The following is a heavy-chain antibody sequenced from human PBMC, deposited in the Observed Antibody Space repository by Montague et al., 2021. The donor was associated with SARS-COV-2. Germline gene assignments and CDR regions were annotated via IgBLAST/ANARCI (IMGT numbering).Heavy chain of an antibody. Sequence: SLRLSCAASGFTFDDYAMHWVRQAPGKGLEWVSGISWNSGSIGYADSVKGRFTISRDNAKNSLNLQMNSLRAEDTALYYCALPQELGFDYWGQGTLVTVSS. J-gene: IGHJ4*02. D-gene: IGHD7-27*01. CDR3: ALPQELGFDY. CDR2: ISWNSGSI. CDR1: GFTFDDYA. V-gene: IGHV3-9*01.